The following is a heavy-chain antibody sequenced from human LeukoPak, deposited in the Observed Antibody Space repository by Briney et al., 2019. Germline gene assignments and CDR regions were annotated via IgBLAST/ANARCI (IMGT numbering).Heavy chain of an antibody. J-gene: IGHJ4*02. CDR2: ISGSGGST. CDR3: AKGRNTMIVVAPFDY. V-gene: IGHV3-23*01. Sequence: PGGSLRLSCAASGFTFSSYAMSWVRQAPGKGLEWVSAISGSGGSTYYADSVKGRFTISRDDSKNTLYLQMNSLRAEDAAVYYCAKGRNTMIVVAPFDYWGQGTLVTVSS. D-gene: IGHD3-22*01. CDR1: GFTFSSYA.